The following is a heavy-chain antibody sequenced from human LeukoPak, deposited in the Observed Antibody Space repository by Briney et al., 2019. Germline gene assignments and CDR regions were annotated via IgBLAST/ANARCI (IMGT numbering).Heavy chain of an antibody. J-gene: IGHJ3*02. CDR2: ISSSSSYI. V-gene: IGHV3-21*01. CDR3: ARDLFGYCSGGSRYSVHAFDI. CDR1: GLTVSGNY. Sequence: PGGSLRLSCAASGLTVSGNYMSWVRQAPGKGLEWVSSISSSSSYIYYADSVKGRFTISRDNAKNSLYLQMNSLRAEDTAVYYCARDLFGYCSGGSRYSVHAFDIWGQGTMVTVSS. D-gene: IGHD2-15*01.